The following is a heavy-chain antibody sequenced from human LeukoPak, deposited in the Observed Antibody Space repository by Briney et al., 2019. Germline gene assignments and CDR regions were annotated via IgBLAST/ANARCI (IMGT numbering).Heavy chain of an antibody. J-gene: IGHJ4*02. V-gene: IGHV3-30*02. CDR3: AKISSSAESNFDY. Sequence: GGSLSLSCAASGFTFSTYAMHWVRQAPGKGLEWVAFIWPDGSKKYYADSVKGRFAISRENSKNTVYLQMNDLRPEDTALYFCAKISSSAESNFDYWGQGTLLTVSS. CDR1: GFTFSTYA. CDR2: IWPDGSKK. D-gene: IGHD6-25*01.